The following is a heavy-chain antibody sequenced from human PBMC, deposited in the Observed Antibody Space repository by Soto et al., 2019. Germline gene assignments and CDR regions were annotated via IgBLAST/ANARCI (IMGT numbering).Heavy chain of an antibody. CDR1: GGTFGSHG. D-gene: IGHD3-22*01. CDR3: ARGVRANFDY. Sequence: SVKVSCKASGGTFGSHGIAWVRQAPGHGLEWMGGFIAMLGTPTYAKKVQGRATITADESLTSSYLELRSLRSEDTAVYFWARGVRANFDYWGQGTVVTVSS. CDR2: FIAMLGTP. V-gene: IGHV1-69*13. J-gene: IGHJ4*02.